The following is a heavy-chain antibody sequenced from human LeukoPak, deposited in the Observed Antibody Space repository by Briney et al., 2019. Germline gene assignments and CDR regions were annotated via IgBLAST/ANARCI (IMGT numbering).Heavy chain of an antibody. D-gene: IGHD3-22*01. CDR1: GGSISSYY. CDR2: IYYSGST. CDR3: SRRGDSSGYPSTFDY. J-gene: IGHJ4*02. V-gene: IGHV4-59*08. Sequence: SETLSLTCTVSGGSISSYYWSWIRQPPGKGLEWIGYIYYSGSTNYNPSLKSRVTISVDTSKNQFSLKLSSVTAADTAVYYCSRRGDSSGYPSTFDYWGQGTLVTVSS.